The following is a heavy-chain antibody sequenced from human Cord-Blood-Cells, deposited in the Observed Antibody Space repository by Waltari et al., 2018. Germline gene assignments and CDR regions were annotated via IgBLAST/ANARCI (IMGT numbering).Heavy chain of an antibody. V-gene: IGHV4-39*01. J-gene: IGHJ4*02. Sequence: QLQLQESGPGLVKPSETLSLTCTVSGGSISSSSYYWGWLRQPPGKGLEWIGSIYYSGSTYYNPSLKSRVTISVDTSKNQFSLKLSSVTAADTAVYYCARRRITMVRGVTAYYFDYWGQGTLVTVSS. D-gene: IGHD3-10*01. CDR1: GGSISSSSYY. CDR3: ARRRITMVRGVTAYYFDY. CDR2: IYYSGST.